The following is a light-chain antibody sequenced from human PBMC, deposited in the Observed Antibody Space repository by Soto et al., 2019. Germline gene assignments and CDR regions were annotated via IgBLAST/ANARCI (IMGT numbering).Light chain of an antibody. CDR3: QQYDNWPLT. J-gene: IGKJ3*01. Sequence: EIVMTQSPATLSVSPGERATLSCRASQSVSSNLAWYQRKPGQAPRLLIYGASTRATGIPARFSGSVSGTEFTLTISSLQSEDFAVYYCQQYDNWPLTFGPGTKVDIK. V-gene: IGKV3-15*01. CDR1: QSVSSN. CDR2: GAS.